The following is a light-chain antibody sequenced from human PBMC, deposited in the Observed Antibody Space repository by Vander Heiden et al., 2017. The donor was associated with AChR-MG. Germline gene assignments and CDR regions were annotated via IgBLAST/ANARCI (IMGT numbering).Light chain of an antibody. CDR2: EVT. V-gene: IGLV2-14*01. Sequence: QSALTQPASVSGPPGQSITISCTGTNSDIGGHNYVSWYQQHPGKAPNLLIYEVTNRPSGISNRFSGSKSGNTASLTISGLHAEDEADYYCSSYTRSSTLFGTGTKVTVL. CDR1: NSDIGGHNY. J-gene: IGLJ1*01. CDR3: SSYTRSSTL.